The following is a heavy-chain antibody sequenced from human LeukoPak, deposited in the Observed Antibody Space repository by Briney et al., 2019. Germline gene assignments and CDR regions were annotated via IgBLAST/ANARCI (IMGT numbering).Heavy chain of an antibody. CDR1: GFTFSSYW. V-gene: IGHV3-74*01. D-gene: IGHD6-25*01. CDR2: INSDGSST. J-gene: IGHJ5*02. Sequence: GGSLRLSCTGSGFTFSSYWMHWVRQAPGKGLVWVSRINSDGSSTRYADSVKGRCTVSRDNAKNTLYLQMNSLRVEDTAIYYCARDPSPAGWFDRWGQGTLVTVSS. CDR3: ARDPSPAGWFDR.